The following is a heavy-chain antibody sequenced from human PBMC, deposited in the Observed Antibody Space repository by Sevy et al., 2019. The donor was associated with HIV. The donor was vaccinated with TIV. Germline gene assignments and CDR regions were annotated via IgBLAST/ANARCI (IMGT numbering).Heavy chain of an antibody. V-gene: IGHV3-23*01. CDR2: FSFGCGRI. J-gene: IGHJ4*02. D-gene: IGHD2-8*01. CDR3: AREGCTKPHDH. CDR1: GFTFSKYS. Sequence: GGSLRLSCEASGFTFSKYSMSGVRQAPRKGLEWVSTFSFGCGRINYADSVKGRFTISRDDSKNTLYLQMNSLRAEDTAVYYCAREGCTKPHDHWGQGTLVTVSS.